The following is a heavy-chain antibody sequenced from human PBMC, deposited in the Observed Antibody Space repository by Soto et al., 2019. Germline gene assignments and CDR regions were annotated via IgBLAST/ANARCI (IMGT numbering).Heavy chain of an antibody. CDR1: GGTFSSYA. CDR2: IIPIFGTA. CDR3: ARDLGGRWFGEPYHYSYYGRDV. Sequence: QVQLVQSGAEVKKPGSSVKVSCKASGGTFSSYAISWVRQAPGQGLEWMGGIIPIFGTANYAQKFQGRVTISADESTRTAYMKLSSLRSEDTAVYYCARDLGGRWFGEPYHYSYYGRDVWGQGTTVTVSS. D-gene: IGHD3-10*01. J-gene: IGHJ6*02. V-gene: IGHV1-69*12.